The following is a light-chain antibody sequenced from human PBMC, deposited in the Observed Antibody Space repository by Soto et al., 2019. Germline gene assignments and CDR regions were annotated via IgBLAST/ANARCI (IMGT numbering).Light chain of an antibody. CDR1: QSVSSS. J-gene: IGKJ4*01. CDR3: QQYNNWPPPLT. Sequence: EIVMTQSPAPLSASPGERATLSCRASQSVSSSLAWYQQKPGQAPRLLIYGASTRATGIPARFSGSGSGTEFTLTISSLQSEDFAVYYCQQYNNWPPPLTFGGGTKVEIK. V-gene: IGKV3-15*01. CDR2: GAS.